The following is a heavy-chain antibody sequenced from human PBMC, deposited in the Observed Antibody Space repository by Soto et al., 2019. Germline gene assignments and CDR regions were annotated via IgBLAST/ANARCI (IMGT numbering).Heavy chain of an antibody. CDR1: GFAFNDRW. CDR2: IDGPASTT. Sequence: QTGGSLRLSCTASGFAFNDRWIHWVRQAPGKGLVWVSRIDGPASTTNYADSVKGRFTTSRDNAKNIAFLHMNSLTDEDTAVYYCARGGAMGVDYWGQGTLVTVSS. V-gene: IGHV3-74*01. J-gene: IGHJ4*02. D-gene: IGHD1-26*01. CDR3: ARGGAMGVDY.